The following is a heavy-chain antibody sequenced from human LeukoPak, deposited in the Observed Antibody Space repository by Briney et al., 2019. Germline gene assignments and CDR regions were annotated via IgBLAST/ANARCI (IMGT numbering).Heavy chain of an antibody. Sequence: GASVKVSCKASGYTFTGYYMHWVRQAPGQGLEWMGWINPNSGGTNYAQKFQGRVTMTRDTSISTAYMELSSLRSEDTAVYYCARVIGYCSGGSCYPYYWGQGTLVTVSS. CDR1: GYTFTGYY. CDR2: INPNSGGT. J-gene: IGHJ4*02. D-gene: IGHD2-15*01. CDR3: ARVIGYCSGGSCYPYY. V-gene: IGHV1-2*02.